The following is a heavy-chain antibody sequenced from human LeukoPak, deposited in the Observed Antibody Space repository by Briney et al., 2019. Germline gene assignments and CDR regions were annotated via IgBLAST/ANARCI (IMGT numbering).Heavy chain of an antibody. V-gene: IGHV3-23*01. CDR2: ITGSGGST. CDR1: GFTFSSYA. Sequence: PGGSLRLSCAASGFTFSSYAMSCVRQAPGRGLEGVSAITGSGGSTYYADAVKGRFTISRDNSKNRLYVQMNRLRAEDTAVYYCAKVPLIAAHKHFDYWGQGTLVTVSS. D-gene: IGHD6-13*01. CDR3: AKVPLIAAHKHFDY. J-gene: IGHJ4*02.